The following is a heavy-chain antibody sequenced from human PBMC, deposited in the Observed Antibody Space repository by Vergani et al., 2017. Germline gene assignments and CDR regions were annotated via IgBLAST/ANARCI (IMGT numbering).Heavy chain of an antibody. D-gene: IGHD3-16*01. CDR3: AIGFTDDVWGSWQSGYYYYMDV. J-gene: IGHJ6*03. V-gene: IGHV1-69*12. Sequence: QVQLVQSGAEVKKPGSSVKVSCKASGGTFSSYAISWVRQAPGQGLEWMGGIIPIFGTANYAQKFQGRVTITADESTSTAYMELSSLISEDTAVYYCAIGFTDDVWGSWQSGYYYYMDVWGKGTTVTVSS. CDR2: IIPIFGTA. CDR1: GGTFSSYA.